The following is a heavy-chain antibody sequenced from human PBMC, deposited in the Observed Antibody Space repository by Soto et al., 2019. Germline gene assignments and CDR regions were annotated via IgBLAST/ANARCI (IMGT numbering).Heavy chain of an antibody. CDR2: CDPEDGET. Sequence: QVQLVQSGAEVKKPGASVKVSCKVSGYTLTEFSMHWVRQAPGKGLEWRGGCDPEDGETIYAQQYQGRVTMTEDTSTDTAYMELSSLRSEDKAVYYCATEYCSGGSCYSNWFDPWGQGTLVTVSS. V-gene: IGHV1-24*01. D-gene: IGHD2-15*01. J-gene: IGHJ5*02. CDR1: GYTLTEFS. CDR3: ATEYCSGGSCYSNWFDP.